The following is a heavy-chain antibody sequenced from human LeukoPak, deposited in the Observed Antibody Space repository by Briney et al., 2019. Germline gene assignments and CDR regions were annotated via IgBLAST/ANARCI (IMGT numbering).Heavy chain of an antibody. CDR1: GFTFHDYP. CDR3: AKVGESSGGYYSFDH. J-gene: IGHJ4*02. Sequence: GGSLRLSCAASGFTFHDYPMHWVRQVPGKGLEWVSLISGDGADTYYADSVKGRFAISRDNSKNSLYLQMDSLRTEDTALYYCAKVGESSGGYYSFDHWGQGTLVTVSS. CDR2: ISGDGADT. V-gene: IGHV3-43*02. D-gene: IGHD3-22*01.